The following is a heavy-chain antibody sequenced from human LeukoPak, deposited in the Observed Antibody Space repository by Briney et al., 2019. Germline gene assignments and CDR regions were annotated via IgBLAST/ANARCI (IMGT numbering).Heavy chain of an antibody. CDR3: ARGYGEQWLVRIYYYYYGMDV. D-gene: IGHD6-19*01. J-gene: IGHJ6*02. V-gene: IGHV1-18*01. CDR1: GGTFNSYG. Sequence: EASVKVSCKAPGGTFNSYGISWVRQAPGQGLEWMGWISAYNGNTNYAQKLQGRVTMTTDTSTSTAYMELRSLRSDDTAVYYCARGYGEQWLVRIYYYYYGMDVWGQGTTVTVSS. CDR2: ISAYNGNT.